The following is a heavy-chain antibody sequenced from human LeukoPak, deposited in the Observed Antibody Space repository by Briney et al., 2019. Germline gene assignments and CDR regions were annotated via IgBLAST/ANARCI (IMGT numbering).Heavy chain of an antibody. CDR1: GFTFDDYG. CDR2: ISWNSGSI. CDR3: AKELRGYFDY. V-gene: IGHV3-9*03. J-gene: IGHJ4*02. Sequence: GRSLRLSCAASGFTFDDYGMHWVRRAPGKGLEWVSGISWNSGSIGYADSVKGRFTISRDNAKNSLYLQMNSLRAEDMALYYCAKELRGYFDYWGQGTLVTVSS. D-gene: IGHD2-15*01.